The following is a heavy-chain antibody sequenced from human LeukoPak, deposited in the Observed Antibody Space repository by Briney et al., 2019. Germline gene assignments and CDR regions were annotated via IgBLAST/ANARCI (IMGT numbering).Heavy chain of an antibody. V-gene: IGHV3-23*01. CDR3: AKKKASGWLQSFHY. CDR1: GFTFSSYA. Sequence: PGGSLRLSCAASGFTFSSYALSWVRQAPGKGLEWVSAITGSGSSTYYADSVKGRFTISRDNSKNTLYLQMNSLRAEDTAVYYCAKKKASGWLQSFHYWGQGTLVTVSS. CDR2: ITGSGSST. J-gene: IGHJ4*02. D-gene: IGHD5-24*01.